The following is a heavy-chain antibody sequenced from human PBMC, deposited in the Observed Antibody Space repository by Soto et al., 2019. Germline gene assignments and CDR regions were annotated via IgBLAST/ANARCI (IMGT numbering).Heavy chain of an antibody. CDR2: ISGSGGST. D-gene: IGHD2-15*01. Sequence: GGSLRLSCAASGFTFSSYAMSRVRQATGKGLEWVSAISGSGGSTYYADSVKGRFTISRDNSKSTLYLQMNSLRAEDTAVYYCAKGGISYCSGGSCYSYYYFDYWGQGTLVTVSS. CDR3: AKGGISYCSGGSCYSYYYFDY. CDR1: GFTFSSYA. V-gene: IGHV3-23*01. J-gene: IGHJ4*02.